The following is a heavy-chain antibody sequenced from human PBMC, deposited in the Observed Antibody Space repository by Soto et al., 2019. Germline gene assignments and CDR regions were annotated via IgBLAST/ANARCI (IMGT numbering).Heavy chain of an antibody. D-gene: IGHD6-19*01. V-gene: IGHV3-48*03. CDR1: GFTFSNYE. Sequence: GGSLRLSCVASGFTFSNYEMNWVRQAPGRGLECVSYISSRGSIIYYADSVKGRFTISRDNAKNSLYLQMNSLRAEDTAVYYCARDSANYLAVAWNWFDPWGQGTLVTVSS. CDR3: ARDSANYLAVAWNWFDP. J-gene: IGHJ5*02. CDR2: ISSRGSII.